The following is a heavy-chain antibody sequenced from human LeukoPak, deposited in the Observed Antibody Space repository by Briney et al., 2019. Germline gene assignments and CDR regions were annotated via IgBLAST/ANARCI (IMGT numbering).Heavy chain of an antibody. D-gene: IGHD3-22*01. CDR2: INPNSGGT. J-gene: IGHJ4*02. CDR1: GYTFTGYY. V-gene: IGHV1-2*02. Sequence: GASVKVSCKASGYTFTGYYMHWVRQAPGRGLEWMGWINPNSGGTNYAQKFQGRVTMTRDTSISTAYMELSRLRSDDTAVYYCARRGNYYDSSGYPSYYFDYWGQGTLVTVSS. CDR3: ARRGNYYDSSGYPSYYFDY.